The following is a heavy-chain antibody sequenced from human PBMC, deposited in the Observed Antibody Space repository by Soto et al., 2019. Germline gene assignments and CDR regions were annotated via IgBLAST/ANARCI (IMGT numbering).Heavy chain of an antibody. J-gene: IGHJ4*02. D-gene: IGHD3-16*01. V-gene: IGHV4-59*01. CDR1: GGSISSYY. Sequence: PSETLSLTCTVSGGSISSYYWSWIRQPPGKGLEWIGYIYYSGSTNYNPSLKSRVTISVDTSKNQFSLKLSSVTAADTAVYYCAINGGDGYMNYYWGQGTLVTVSS. CDR2: IYYSGST. CDR3: AINGGDGYMNYY.